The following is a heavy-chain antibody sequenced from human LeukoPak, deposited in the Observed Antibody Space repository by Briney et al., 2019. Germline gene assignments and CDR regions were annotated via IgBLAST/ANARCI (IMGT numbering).Heavy chain of an antibody. Sequence: GGSLRLSCAASGFTSSSYWMHWVRQAPGKGLVWVSRINSDGSSTSYADSVKGRFTISRDNAKNTLYLQMNSLRAEDTAVYYCARVSTMTLDAFDIWGQGTMVTVSS. CDR1: GFTSSSYW. V-gene: IGHV3-74*01. CDR2: INSDGSST. CDR3: ARVSTMTLDAFDI. D-gene: IGHD3-22*01. J-gene: IGHJ3*02.